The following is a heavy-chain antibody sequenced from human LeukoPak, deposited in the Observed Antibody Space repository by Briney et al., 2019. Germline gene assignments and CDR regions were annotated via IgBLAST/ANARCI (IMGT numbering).Heavy chain of an antibody. J-gene: IGHJ4*02. CDR2: IYYSGST. V-gene: IGHV4-61*08. Sequence: SETLSLTCTVSGGSISSGGYYWSWIRQHPGKGLEWIGYIYYSGSTYYNPSLKSRVTISVDTSKNQFSLKLSSVTAADTAVYYCARGDFEYSSSSGDYWGQGTLVTVSS. CDR3: ARGDFEYSSSSGDY. CDR1: GGSISSGGYY. D-gene: IGHD6-6*01.